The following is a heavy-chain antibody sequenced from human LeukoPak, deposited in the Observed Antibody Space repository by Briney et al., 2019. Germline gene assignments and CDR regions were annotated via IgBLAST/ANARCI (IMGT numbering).Heavy chain of an antibody. V-gene: IGHV3-21*01. D-gene: IGHD3-3*01. CDR2: ISSSSSYI. Sequence: GGSLRLSCAASGFTFSSYSTNWVRQAPGKGLEWVSSISSSSSYIYYADSVKGRFTISRDNAKNSLYLQMNSLRAEDTAVYYCARAVLNDFWSGYKNWGQGTLVTVSS. J-gene: IGHJ4*02. CDR1: GFTFSSYS. CDR3: ARAVLNDFWSGYKN.